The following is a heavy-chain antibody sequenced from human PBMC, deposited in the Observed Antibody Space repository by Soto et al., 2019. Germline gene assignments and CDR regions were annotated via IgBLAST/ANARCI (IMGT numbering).Heavy chain of an antibody. J-gene: IGHJ4*02. CDR1: GFSLRDYG. V-gene: IGHV3-30*17. CDR2: VSDDGSEQ. CDR3: ARDPTGGYFHYDY. D-gene: IGHD1-26*01. Sequence: GGSLRLSCAASGFSLRDYGMHWVRQAPGKGLEYVAAVSDDGSEQYYADSVRGRFTISRDNSKNTVYLQLDSLTTGDTAVYYCARDPTGGYFHYDYWGQGTLVTVSS.